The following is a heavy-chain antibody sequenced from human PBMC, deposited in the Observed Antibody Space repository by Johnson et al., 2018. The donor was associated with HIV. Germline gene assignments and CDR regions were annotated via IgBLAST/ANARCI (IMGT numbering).Heavy chain of an antibody. D-gene: IGHD3-22*01. Sequence: QVQLVESGGGVVRPGGSLRLSCAASGFTFDYYGMSWVRQAPGKGLEWISFIQYDGTDKSYADSVEGRFTISRYNSKNILYLQMNSLRTEDTGLYYCAKDGWLWSYSLDVWCQGTMVSVSS. V-gene: IGHV3-30*02. CDR2: IQYDGTDK. CDR3: AKDGWLWSYSLDV. CDR1: GFTFDYYG. J-gene: IGHJ3*01.